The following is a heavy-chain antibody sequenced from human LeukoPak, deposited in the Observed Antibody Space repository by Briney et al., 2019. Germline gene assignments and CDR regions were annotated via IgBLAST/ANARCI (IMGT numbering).Heavy chain of an antibody. Sequence: GGSLRLSCAASGFTFSSYSMMWVRQAPGKGLEWVSYISSSGSTIYYADSVKGRFTISRDNAKNTLYLQMDSLSAEDTAVYYCVKVDTWGQGTLVTVSS. V-gene: IGHV3-48*04. CDR3: VKVDT. D-gene: IGHD5-18*01. CDR1: GFTFSSYS. J-gene: IGHJ4*02. CDR2: ISSSGSTI.